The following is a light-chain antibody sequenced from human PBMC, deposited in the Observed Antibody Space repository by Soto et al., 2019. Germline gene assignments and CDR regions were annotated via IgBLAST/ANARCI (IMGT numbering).Light chain of an antibody. V-gene: IGLV2-11*01. CDR3: CSDEARFF. Sequence: ALTQPASVSGSPGQSVTISCTGTSSAVGVSRSVSWYQQHPGKAPKLIISDVTKRPSGVPYRFSGSKSGNTASLTISGLQAADEADYYCCSDEARFFFGTGTKLTVL. CDR2: DVT. J-gene: IGLJ1*01. CDR1: SSAVGVSRS.